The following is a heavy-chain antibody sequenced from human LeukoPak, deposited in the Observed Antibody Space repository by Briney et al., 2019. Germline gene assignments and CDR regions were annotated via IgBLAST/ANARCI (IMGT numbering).Heavy chain of an antibody. J-gene: IGHJ4*02. Sequence: GGSLRLSCAASGFTFSSYAMHWVRQAPGKGLEWVEVISYDGSNKYYADSVKGRFTISRDNSKNTLYLQMNSLRAEDTAVYYCARDRTTTVTTEYYFDYWGQGTLVTVSS. D-gene: IGHD4-17*01. CDR2: ISYDGSNK. CDR1: GFTFSSYA. CDR3: ARDRTTTVTTEYYFDY. V-gene: IGHV3-30*04.